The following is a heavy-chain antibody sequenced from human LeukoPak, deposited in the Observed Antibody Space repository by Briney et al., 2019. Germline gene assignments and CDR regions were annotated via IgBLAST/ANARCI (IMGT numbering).Heavy chain of an antibody. Sequence: SVKVSCKASGGTFSSYAISWVRQAPGQGLEWMGGIIPIFGTANYAQKFQGRVTITADKSTSTAYMELSSLRSEDTAVYYCARDRELLRGFDYWGQGTLVTVSS. CDR3: ARDRELLRGFDY. V-gene: IGHV1-69*06. D-gene: IGHD3-10*01. CDR1: GGTFSSYA. CDR2: IIPIFGTA. J-gene: IGHJ4*02.